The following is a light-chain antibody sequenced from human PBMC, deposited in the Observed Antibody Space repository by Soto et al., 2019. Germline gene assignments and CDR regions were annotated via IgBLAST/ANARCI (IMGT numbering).Light chain of an antibody. V-gene: IGLV1-44*01. Sequence: SVLTQTPSSSGTPGQRVTLSCYGSSSNIGVNTVNWYRHVPGTAPKVIIYQVNKRPSGVPDRFSGSKSGNTASLTVSGLRPEDEADYFCSSFAGSYSPYVFGTGNKGTVL. J-gene: IGLJ1*01. CDR2: QVN. CDR1: SSNIGVNT. CDR3: SSFAGSYSPYV.